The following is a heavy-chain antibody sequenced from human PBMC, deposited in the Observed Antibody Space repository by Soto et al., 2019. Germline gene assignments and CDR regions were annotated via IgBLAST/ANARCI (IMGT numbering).Heavy chain of an antibody. CDR2: IPYDGSFR. CDR3: AKTSLGDSFFYYGMDV. Sequence: QVQLVESGGGVVQPGRSLRLSCAASGFTFTSYGLHWVRQAPGKGLEWVAFIPYDGSFRYYADSVKGRFTISRDNSKNTLDLQMNSLRAGDTAVYYCAKTSLGDSFFYYGMDVWGQGTTVTVSS. J-gene: IGHJ6*02. V-gene: IGHV3-30*18. CDR1: GFTFTSYG. D-gene: IGHD3-16*01.